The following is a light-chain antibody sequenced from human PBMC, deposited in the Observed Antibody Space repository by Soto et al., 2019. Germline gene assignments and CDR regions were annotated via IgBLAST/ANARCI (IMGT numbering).Light chain of an antibody. CDR3: MQALQTPG. J-gene: IGKJ2*03. CDR2: LGS. V-gene: IGKV2-28*01. Sequence: DIVMTQSPLSLPVTPGEPASISCRSSQSLLHSNGYNYLDWYLQKPGQSPQLLIYLGSNRASGVPDRFSGSGSGTDFTLKISRVEAEDVGVYYCMQALQTPGFCQGTKLEIK. CDR1: QSLLHSNGYNY.